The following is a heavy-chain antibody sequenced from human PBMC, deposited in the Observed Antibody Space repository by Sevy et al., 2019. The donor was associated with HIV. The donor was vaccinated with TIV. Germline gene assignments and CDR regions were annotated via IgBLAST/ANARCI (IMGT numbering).Heavy chain of an antibody. D-gene: IGHD6-13*01. CDR2: ISSTGTI. J-gene: IGHJ4*02. CDR1: GFMFTDYD. CDR3: AGSVGISAAVPDY. V-gene: IGHV3-11*04. Sequence: GGSLRLSCVTSGFMFTDYDMSWIRQAPGKGPEWVSHISSTGTIYYADSVKGRFTTSRDSAKNFLYLQMSSLGVEDTAVYYWAGSVGISAAVPDYWGQGTLVTVSS.